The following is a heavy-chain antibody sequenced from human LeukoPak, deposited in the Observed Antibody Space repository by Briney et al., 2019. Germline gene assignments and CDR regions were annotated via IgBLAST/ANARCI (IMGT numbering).Heavy chain of an antibody. CDR3: ARSSLNYYYDSSGYYGELDSFDY. J-gene: IGHJ4*02. Sequence: ASVKVSCKASGYTFTGYYMHWVRQAPGQGLEWMGIINPSGGSTSYAQKFQGRVTMTRDTSTSTVYMELSSLRSEDTAVYYCARSSLNYYYDSSGYYGELDSFDYWGQGTLVTVSS. CDR1: GYTFTGYY. V-gene: IGHV1-46*01. D-gene: IGHD3-22*01. CDR2: INPSGGST.